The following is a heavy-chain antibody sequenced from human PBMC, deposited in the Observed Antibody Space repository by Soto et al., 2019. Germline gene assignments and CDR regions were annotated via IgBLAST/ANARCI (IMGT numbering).Heavy chain of an antibody. D-gene: IGHD4-17*01. CDR2: INSDGSST. J-gene: IGHJ4*02. CDR1: GFTFSSYW. V-gene: IGHV3-74*01. CDR3: ARDYRYGDYGSVGGFDY. Sequence: EVQLVESGGGLVQPGGSLRLSCVASGFTFSSYWMHWVRQAPGKGLVWVSRINSDGSSTSYADSVKGRFTISRDNAKNTLYLQMNSRRAEDTAVYYCARDYRYGDYGSVGGFDYWDQGTLVTVSS.